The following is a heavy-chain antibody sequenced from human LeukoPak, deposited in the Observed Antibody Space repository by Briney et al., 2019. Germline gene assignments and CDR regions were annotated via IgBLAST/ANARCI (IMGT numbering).Heavy chain of an antibody. V-gene: IGHV4-30-2*01. CDR3: ARNGYNKLGVDY. Sequence: SETLSLTCAVSGGSISSGGYSWSWIRQPPGKGLEWIGYIYHSGSTYYNPSLKSRVTISVDRSKNQFSLKLSSVTAADTAVYYCARNGYNKLGVDYWGQGTLVTVSS. J-gene: IGHJ4*02. CDR2: IYHSGST. D-gene: IGHD5-24*01. CDR1: GGSISSGGYS.